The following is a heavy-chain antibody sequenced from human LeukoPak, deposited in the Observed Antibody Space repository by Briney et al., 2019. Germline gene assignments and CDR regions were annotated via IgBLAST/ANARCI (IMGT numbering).Heavy chain of an antibody. CDR1: GGSISSGGYY. CDR3: ARNRNWGSPDY. V-gene: IGHV4-31*03. CDR2: IYYSGST. D-gene: IGHD7-27*01. Sequence: PSETLSLTCTVSGGSISSGGYYWSWIRQHPGKGLEWIGYIYYSGSTYYNPSLKSRVTISVDTSKNQFSLKLSSVTAADTAVYYCARNRNWGSPDYWGQGTLVTVSS. J-gene: IGHJ4*02.